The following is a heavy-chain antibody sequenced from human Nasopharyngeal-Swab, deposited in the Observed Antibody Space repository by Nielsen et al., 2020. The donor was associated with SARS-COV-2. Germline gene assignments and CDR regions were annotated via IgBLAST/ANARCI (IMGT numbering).Heavy chain of an antibody. V-gene: IGHV1-18*01. D-gene: IGHD3-16*01. CDR1: GYTFTSYG. J-gene: IGHJ4*02. Sequence: VSVKVSCKTSGYTFTSYGISWVRQAPGQGLEWLGSISVHNGYTNYPQKLQSRVTMTTDTSTTTASMELRSLRSADTAVYYCARDSIAFGGPEGDYWGQGTLVTVSS. CDR3: ARDSIAFGGPEGDY. CDR2: ISVHNGYT.